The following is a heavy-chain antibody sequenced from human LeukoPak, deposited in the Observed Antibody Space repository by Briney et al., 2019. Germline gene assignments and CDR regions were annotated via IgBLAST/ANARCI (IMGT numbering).Heavy chain of an antibody. V-gene: IGHV3-30-3*01. CDR3: AREWDFEA. CDR2: ISYDGSNK. Sequence: GGSLRLSCAASGFTFSSYVMHWVRQAPGKGLEWVAVISYDGSNKHYADSVKGRFTISRDNSKNTLYLQTNSLRAEDTAVYYCAREWDFEAWGQGTTVTVS. D-gene: IGHD1-26*01. J-gene: IGHJ6*02. CDR1: GFTFSSYV.